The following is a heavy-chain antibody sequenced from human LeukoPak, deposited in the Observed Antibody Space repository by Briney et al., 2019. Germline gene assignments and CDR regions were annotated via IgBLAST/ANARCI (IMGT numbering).Heavy chain of an antibody. V-gene: IGHV3-15*01. CDR3: TTVYSDSGGFYFNYCDY. D-gene: IGHD3-22*01. J-gene: IGHJ4*02. Sequence: GGSLRLSCAGSGFTFSNAWMSWVRQAPGKGLEWVGRIKSEPDGGTTDYAAPVKGKFTISRDDSENTLYLQMNSLRAEDTALYYCTTVYSDSGGFYFNYCDYWGQGTLVTVSS. CDR1: GFTFSNAW. CDR2: IKSEPDGGTT.